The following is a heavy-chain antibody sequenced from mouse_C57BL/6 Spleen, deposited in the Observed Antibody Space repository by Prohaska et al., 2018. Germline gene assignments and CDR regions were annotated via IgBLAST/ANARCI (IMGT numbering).Heavy chain of an antibody. J-gene: IGHJ2*01. CDR1: GYSITSGYY. V-gene: IGHV3-6*01. CDR3: ARGLVFDY. CDR2: ISYDGSN. Sequence: DVQLQESGPGLVKPSQSLSLTCSVTGYSITSGYYWNWIRQFPGNKLEWMSYISYDGSNNYNPSLKNRISITRDTSKNQFFLKLNSVTTEDTATYYCARGLVFDYWGQGTTRTVSS.